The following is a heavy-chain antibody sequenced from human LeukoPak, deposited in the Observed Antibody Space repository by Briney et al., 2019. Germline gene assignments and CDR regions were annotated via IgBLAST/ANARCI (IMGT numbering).Heavy chain of an antibody. CDR1: GFTFTSYY. V-gene: IGHV1-46*01. D-gene: IGHD6-19*01. Sequence: ASVKVSCKASGFTFTSYYIHWVRQAPGQGLEWMGKINPSGGSTSYAQKFHGRVTMNRDTSTSTVYMELSRLRSEDTAVYYCAREIAVAGTCFDYWGQGTLVTVSS. CDR2: INPSGGST. J-gene: IGHJ4*02. CDR3: AREIAVAGTCFDY.